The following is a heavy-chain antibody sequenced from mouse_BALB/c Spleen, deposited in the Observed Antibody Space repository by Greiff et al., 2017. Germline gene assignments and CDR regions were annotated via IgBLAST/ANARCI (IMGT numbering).Heavy chain of an antibody. J-gene: IGHJ2*01. Sequence: VQLQQSGPGLVAPSQSLSITCTVSGFSLTDYGVSWIRQPPGKGLEWLGVIWGGGSTYYNSALKSRLSISKDNSKSQVFLKMNSLQTDDTAMYYCAKHAIYDGYPLFDYWGQGTTLTVSS. CDR3: AKHAIYDGYPLFDY. V-gene: IGHV2-6-5*01. CDR2: IWGGGST. CDR1: GFSLTDYG. D-gene: IGHD2-3*01.